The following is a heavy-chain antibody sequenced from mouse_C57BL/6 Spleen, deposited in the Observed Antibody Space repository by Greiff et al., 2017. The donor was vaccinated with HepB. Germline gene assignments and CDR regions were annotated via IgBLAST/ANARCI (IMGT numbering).Heavy chain of an antibody. CDR2: IDPSDSET. CDR3: AKHNSSGYLIDY. J-gene: IGHJ2*01. CDR1: GYTFTSYW. V-gene: IGHV1-52*01. D-gene: IGHD3-2*02. Sequence: QVQLQQSGAELVRPGSSVKMSCKASGYTFTSYWMHWVKQRPIQGLEWIGNIDPSDSETHYNQKFKDKAKLTVDKSSSTAYMQLSSLTSEDSAVDYCAKHNSSGYLIDYLGQGTTLTVSS.